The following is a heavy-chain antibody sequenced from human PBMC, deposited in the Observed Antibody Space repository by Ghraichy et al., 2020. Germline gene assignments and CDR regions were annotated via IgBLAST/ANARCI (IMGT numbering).Heavy chain of an antibody. J-gene: IGHJ4*02. CDR1: GGSISSSSYY. D-gene: IGHD6-19*01. CDR2: IYYSGST. CDR3: ASFSSGWYFRASREIDY. V-gene: IGHV4-39*07. Sequence: SETLSLTCTVSGGSISSSSYYWGWIRQPPGKGLEWIGSIYYSGSTYYNPSLKSRVTISVDTSKNQFSLKLSSVTAADTAVYYCASFSSGWYFRASREIDYWGQGTLVTVSS.